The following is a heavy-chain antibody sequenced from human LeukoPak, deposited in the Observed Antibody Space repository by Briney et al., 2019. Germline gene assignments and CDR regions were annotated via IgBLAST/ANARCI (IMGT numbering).Heavy chain of an antibody. CDR1: GFTFSSYA. Sequence: PGGSLRLSCAASGFTFSSYAMSWVRQAPGKGLEWVSSISGSGGSTYYADPVKGRFTISRDNSKNTLYLQMNSLRAEDTAVYYCAKDLVVVPAASRYFQHWGQGTLVTVSS. J-gene: IGHJ1*01. CDR2: ISGSGGST. D-gene: IGHD2-2*01. CDR3: AKDLVVVPAASRYFQH. V-gene: IGHV3-23*01.